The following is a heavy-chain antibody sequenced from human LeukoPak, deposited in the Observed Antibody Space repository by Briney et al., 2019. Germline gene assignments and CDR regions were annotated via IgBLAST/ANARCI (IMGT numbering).Heavy chain of an antibody. J-gene: IGHJ4*02. CDR2: TFYRSKWYN. Sequence: SQTLSLTCAISGDSLFSSASAWNWIRQSLSGGLEWLGRTFYRSKWYNDYAESVRSRISINPDTSKNQFSLQLNSVTPEDTAVYFCARDTGTQIPFDYWGQGTLVTVSS. CDR3: ARDTGTQIPFDY. V-gene: IGHV6-1*01. CDR1: GDSLFSSASA. D-gene: IGHD1/OR15-1a*01.